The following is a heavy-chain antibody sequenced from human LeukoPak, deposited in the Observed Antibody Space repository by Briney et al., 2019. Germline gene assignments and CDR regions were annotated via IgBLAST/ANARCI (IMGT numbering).Heavy chain of an antibody. V-gene: IGHV1-18*01. CDR2: ISDFNGNT. CDR3: ARDRQYCTNGVCSRDYFDY. Sequence: ASVKVSCKASGYIFTSYGINWVRQAPGQGLEWMGWISDFNGNTNYSQMLQGRVTMTTDTSTSTAYMELRSLRSDDTAVYYCARDRQYCTNGVCSRDYFDYWGQGTLVTVSS. J-gene: IGHJ4*02. CDR1: GYIFTSYG. D-gene: IGHD2-8*01.